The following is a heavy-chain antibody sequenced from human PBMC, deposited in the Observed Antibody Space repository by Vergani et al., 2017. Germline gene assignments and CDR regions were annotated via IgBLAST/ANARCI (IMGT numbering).Heavy chain of an antibody. Sequence: EVQLLESGGGLVQRGGSLRLSCEVSGFTLIDSYVNWVRQAQGKGLEWVAIIYPGGTTYTADYLMGRLSTSIENSGNTVYLDLDHVKPEDTSVYYCTRDDMVVHAAGYQPYVMDVCGRGTT. CDR2: IYPGGTT. V-gene: IGHV3-66*02. D-gene: IGHD2-15*01. J-gene: IGHJ6*02. CDR3: TRDDMVVHAAGYQPYVMDV. CDR1: GFTLIDSY.